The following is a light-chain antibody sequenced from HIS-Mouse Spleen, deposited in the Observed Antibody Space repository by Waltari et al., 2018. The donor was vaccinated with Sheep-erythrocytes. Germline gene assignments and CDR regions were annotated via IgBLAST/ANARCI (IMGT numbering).Light chain of an antibody. CDR2: DVS. J-gene: IGLJ3*02. CDR1: SSDVGGYNY. V-gene: IGLV2-14*03. CDR3: SSYTSSSTWV. Sequence: QSALTQPASVSGSPGQSITISCTGTSSDVGGYNYVSWYQQHPGKAPKLMIYDVSNRPSGVSNRFSGPKSGNTASLTSSGLQAEDEADYYCSSYTSSSTWVFGGGTKLTVL.